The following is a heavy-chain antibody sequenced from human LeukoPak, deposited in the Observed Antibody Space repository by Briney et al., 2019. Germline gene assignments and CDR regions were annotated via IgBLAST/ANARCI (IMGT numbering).Heavy chain of an antibody. Sequence: GGSLRLSCAASGFTFSSYAMSWVRQAPGKGLEGVSVISGSGGKTYYADFVKGRFTISRDNSKNTLFLQMNRLRAEDTAVYYFAKGPIEAAANGLYFDYWGQGTLVTVSS. CDR1: GFTFSSYA. CDR3: AKGPIEAAANGLYFDY. V-gene: IGHV3-23*01. CDR2: ISGSGGKT. D-gene: IGHD6-13*01. J-gene: IGHJ4*02.